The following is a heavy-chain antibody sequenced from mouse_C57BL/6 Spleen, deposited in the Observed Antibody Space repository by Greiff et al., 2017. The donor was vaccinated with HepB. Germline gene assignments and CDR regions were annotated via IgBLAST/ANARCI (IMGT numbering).Heavy chain of an antibody. CDR2: IDPEDGET. Sequence: VQLQQSGAEFVKPGVSVKLSCTASGFNIKDYYMHWVKQRTEKGLEWIGRIDPEDGETKYAPKFQGKATITADTTSNTVNLQLSSLTSEDTAVYYCAREPVVATDYFDFWGQGTTLTVSS. CDR1: GFNIKDYY. D-gene: IGHD1-1*01. CDR3: AREPVVATDYFDF. J-gene: IGHJ2*01. V-gene: IGHV14-2*01.